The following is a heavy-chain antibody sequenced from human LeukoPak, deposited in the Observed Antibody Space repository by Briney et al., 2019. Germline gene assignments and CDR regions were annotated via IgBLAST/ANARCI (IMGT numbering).Heavy chain of an antibody. CDR3: ARRLLSDHYYYMDV. J-gene: IGHJ6*03. Sequence: GGSLGLSCAASGFTFSSYWMSWVRQAPGKGLEWVANIKQDGSEKYYVDSVKGRFTISRDNAKNSLYLQMNSLRAEDTAVYYCARRLLSDHYYYMDVWGKGTTVTVSS. D-gene: IGHD5-18*01. CDR2: IKQDGSEK. CDR1: GFTFSSYW. V-gene: IGHV3-7*01.